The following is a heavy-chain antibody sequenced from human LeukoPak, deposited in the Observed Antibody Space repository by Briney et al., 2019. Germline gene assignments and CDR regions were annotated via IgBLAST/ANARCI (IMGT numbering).Heavy chain of an antibody. J-gene: IGHJ3*02. CDR2: INPNSGGT. V-gene: IGHV1-2*02. D-gene: IGHD3-22*01. Sequence: GSVKVSCKASGYTFTGYYMHWVRQAPGQGLEWMGWINPNSGGTNYAQKFQGRVTMTRDTSISIAYMELSRLRSDDTAVYYCARDKVTDSTGYYGPPGPGSSFDIWGQGTMVTVSS. CDR1: GYTFTGYY. CDR3: ARDKVTDSTGYYGPPGPGSSFDI.